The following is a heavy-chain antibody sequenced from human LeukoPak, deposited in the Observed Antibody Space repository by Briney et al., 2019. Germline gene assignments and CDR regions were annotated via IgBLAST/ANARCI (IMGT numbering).Heavy chain of an antibody. V-gene: IGHV3-23*01. J-gene: IGHJ4*02. Sequence: SGGSLRLSCTASGFAFSVYAMSWLRQPPGKGLEWVSTINANSGTTSYAASVRGRFTISRDNSKNILYLQLNTLRADDTATYYCARVGNGRSWDYWGQGTLVSVSS. CDR2: INANSGTT. CDR3: ARVGNGRSWDY. D-gene: IGHD2-15*01. CDR1: GFAFSVYA.